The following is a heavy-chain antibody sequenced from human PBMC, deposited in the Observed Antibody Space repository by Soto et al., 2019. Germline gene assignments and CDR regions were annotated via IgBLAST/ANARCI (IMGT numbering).Heavy chain of an antibody. CDR1: QFTFSSYA. J-gene: IGHJ3*02. CDR3: VKAISARSNSDKAFDM. Sequence: GGSLRLSCSASQFTFSSYAMHWVRQAPGKGLEYVSAISSNGGSTYYADSVNGRFTISRDNSKNTLYLQMSSLRVEDTAVYYCVKAISARSNSDKAFDMWGKGTMVIVS. D-gene: IGHD3-3*01. V-gene: IGHV3-64D*06. CDR2: ISSNGGST.